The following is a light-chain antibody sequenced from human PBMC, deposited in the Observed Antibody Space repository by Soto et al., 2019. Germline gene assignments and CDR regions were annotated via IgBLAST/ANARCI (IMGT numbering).Light chain of an antibody. CDR1: QGISTY. V-gene: IGKV1-39*01. J-gene: IGKJ1*01. Sequence: DIQMTQSPSSLSASVGDRVTITFRASQGISTYLNWSQQKPGKAPKLMIYAASSLQSGVPSRFSGSGSETDFTLTISSLQPEDFATYSCQQSYSNMWTFGQGIKV. CDR3: QQSYSNMWT. CDR2: AAS.